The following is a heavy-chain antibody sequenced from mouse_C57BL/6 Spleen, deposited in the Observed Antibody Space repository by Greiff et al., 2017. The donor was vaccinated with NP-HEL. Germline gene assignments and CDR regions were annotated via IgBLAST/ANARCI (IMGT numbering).Heavy chain of an antibody. V-gene: IGHV1-15*01. Sequence: VQLQQSGAELVRPGASVTLSCKASGYTFTDYEMHWVKQTPVHGLEWIGAIDPETGGTAYNQKFKGKALLTADKSSSTAYMELRSLTSEDSAVYYCTTYSNYAMDYWGQGTSVTVSS. CDR1: GYTFTDYE. J-gene: IGHJ4*01. CDR3: TTYSNYAMDY. CDR2: IDPETGGT. D-gene: IGHD2-5*01.